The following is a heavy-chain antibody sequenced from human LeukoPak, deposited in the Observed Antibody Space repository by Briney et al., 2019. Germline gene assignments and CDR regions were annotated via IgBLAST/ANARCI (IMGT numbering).Heavy chain of an antibody. CDR2: IKQDGSEK. D-gene: IGHD4-17*01. Sequence: GGSLRLSCAASGFTFSSYWMTWVRQAPGKGLEWVANIKQDGSEKYYVDSVKGRFTISRDNAKNSLYLQMNSLRAEDTAVYYCASGGTTRDIDAFDIWGQGTMVTVSS. V-gene: IGHV3-7*01. J-gene: IGHJ3*02. CDR3: ASGGTTRDIDAFDI. CDR1: GFTFSSYW.